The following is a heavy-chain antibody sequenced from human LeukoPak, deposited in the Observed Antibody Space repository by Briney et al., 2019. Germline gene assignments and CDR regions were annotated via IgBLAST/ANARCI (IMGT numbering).Heavy chain of an antibody. CDR3: ARSANPPLLWFGESDY. D-gene: IGHD3-10*01. CDR2: ISSSSSYI. J-gene: IGHJ4*02. Sequence: GGSLRLSCAASGFTFSSHSMNWVRQAPGKGLEWVSSISSSSSYIYYADSVKGRFTISRDNAKNSLYLQMNSLRAEDTAVYYCARSANPPLLWFGESDYWGQGTLVTVSS. V-gene: IGHV3-21*01. CDR1: GFTFSSHS.